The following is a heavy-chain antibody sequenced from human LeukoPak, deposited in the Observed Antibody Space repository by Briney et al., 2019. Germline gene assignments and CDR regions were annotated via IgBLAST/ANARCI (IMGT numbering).Heavy chain of an antibody. CDR2: IKSKTDGGTT. CDR3: TTVLPSDYGDYPYYFDY. CDR1: GFTFSNAW. V-gene: IGHV3-15*01. D-gene: IGHD4-17*01. J-gene: IGHJ4*02. Sequence: GGSLRLSCAASGFTFSNAWMSWVRQAPGKGLEWVGRIKSKTDGGTTDYAAPVKGRFTISRDDSKNTLYLQMNSLKTEDTAVYYCTTVLPSDYGDYPYYFDYWGQGTLVTVS.